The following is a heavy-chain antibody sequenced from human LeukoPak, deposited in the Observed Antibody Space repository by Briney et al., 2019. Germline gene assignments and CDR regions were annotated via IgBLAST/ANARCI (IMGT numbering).Heavy chain of an antibody. CDR3: AKTKPYGTTWYGGID. J-gene: IGHJ4*02. Sequence: GGSLRLSCVASGFTFSSYAMSWVRQAPGKGLEWVSAIRESGGRTHYADSVKGRFTISRDNSENTLYLQMNSLIAEDTAVYYCAKTKPYGTTWYGGIDWGQGALVTVSS. D-gene: IGHD6-13*01. CDR2: IRESGGRT. V-gene: IGHV3-23*01. CDR1: GFTFSSYA.